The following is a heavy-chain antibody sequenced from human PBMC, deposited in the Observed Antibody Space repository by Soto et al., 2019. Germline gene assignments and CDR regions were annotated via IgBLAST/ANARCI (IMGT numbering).Heavy chain of an antibody. D-gene: IGHD3-10*01. CDR1: GFTFSSYG. Sequence: GGSLRLSCAASGFTFSSYGMHWVRQAPGKGLEWVAVIWYDGSNKYYADSVKGRFTISRDNSKNTLYLQMNSLRAEDTAVYSCARDGERGSGSNYYYYYGMDVWGQGTTVTVSS. V-gene: IGHV3-33*01. CDR3: ARDGERGSGSNYYYYYGMDV. CDR2: IWYDGSNK. J-gene: IGHJ6*02.